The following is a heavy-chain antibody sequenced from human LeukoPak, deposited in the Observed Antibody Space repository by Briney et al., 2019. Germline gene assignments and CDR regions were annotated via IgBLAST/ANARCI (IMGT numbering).Heavy chain of an antibody. D-gene: IGHD2-15*01. CDR1: GITLSNYG. CDR2: TSAGGEDK. Sequence: GGSLRLSCAVSGITLSNYGMSWVRQAPGKGLEWVSTTSAGGEDKHYADSVKGRFTISRDNSKNTLYLQMNTLRAEDTALYYCAKDVGFCSGDSCSFFDYWGQGDLVTVSS. V-gene: IGHV3-23*01. J-gene: IGHJ4*02. CDR3: AKDVGFCSGDSCSFFDY.